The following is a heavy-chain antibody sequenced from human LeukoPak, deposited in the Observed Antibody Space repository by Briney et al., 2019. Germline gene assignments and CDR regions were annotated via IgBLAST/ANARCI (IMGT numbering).Heavy chain of an antibody. J-gene: IGHJ4*02. Sequence: GGSLRLSCAASGFTFTRFWMSWVRQAPGKGLEWVANIKLEGSEKDYVDSVKGRFTISRDNAKNSLYLQMNSLRAGDTAVYYCATSGGDYWGQGTLVTVSS. CDR3: ATSGGDY. CDR1: GFTFTRFW. V-gene: IGHV3-7*01. CDR2: IKLEGSEK. D-gene: IGHD3-10*01.